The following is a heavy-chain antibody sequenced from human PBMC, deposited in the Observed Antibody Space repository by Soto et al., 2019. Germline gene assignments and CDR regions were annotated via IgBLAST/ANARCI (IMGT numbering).Heavy chain of an antibody. V-gene: IGHV5-10-1*01. CDR1: GYSFTSHW. CDR2: IDPSDSYT. D-gene: IGHD3-10*01. J-gene: IGHJ5*02. CDR3: ARHREDSFGWFDP. Sequence: RGESLKISCKGSGYSFTSHWISWVRQMPGKGLEWMGRIDPSDSYTNYSPSFQGHVTISADKSISTAYLQWSSLKASDTAMYYCARHREDSFGWFDPWGQGTLVTVSS.